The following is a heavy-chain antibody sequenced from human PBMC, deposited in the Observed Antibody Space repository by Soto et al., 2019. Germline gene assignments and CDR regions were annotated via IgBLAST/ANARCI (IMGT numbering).Heavy chain of an antibody. CDR3: ARSDYDSSGYYSGFDY. CDR2: IYYSGGT. D-gene: IGHD3-22*01. Sequence: PSETLSLTCTVSGGSISSTSYYWGWIRQPPXKGLEWIGSIYYSGGTYYNPSLKSQFTISVDTSKNQFSLKLSSVTAADTAVYYCARSDYDSSGYYSGFDYWGQGTLVTVSS. CDR1: GGSISSTSYY. J-gene: IGHJ4*02. V-gene: IGHV4-39*01.